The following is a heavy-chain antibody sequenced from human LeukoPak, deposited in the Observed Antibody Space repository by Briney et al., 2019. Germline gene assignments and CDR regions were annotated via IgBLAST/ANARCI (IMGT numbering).Heavy chain of an antibody. Sequence: GGSLRLSCAASGFTFNRYWMHWFRQVPGKEVVWVSHSHNDGNSVSYADSVKGRFTVSRDNAKNTLYLQMNRLRPEDTAVYYCVRHNYGYDYWGQGTLVTVSS. CDR1: GFTFNRYW. V-gene: IGHV3-74*01. CDR3: VRHNYGYDY. D-gene: IGHD3-10*01. CDR2: SHNDGNSV. J-gene: IGHJ4*02.